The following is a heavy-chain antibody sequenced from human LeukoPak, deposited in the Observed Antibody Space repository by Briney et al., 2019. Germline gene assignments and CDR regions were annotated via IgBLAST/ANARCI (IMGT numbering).Heavy chain of an antibody. CDR3: ARDRFYDSSGYYIL. CDR2: IYSGGST. CDR1: GFTFSSNY. D-gene: IGHD3-22*01. Sequence: GGSLRLSCAASGFTFSSNYMSWVRQAPGKGLEWVSVIYSGGSTYYADSVKGRFTISRDNSKNTLYLQMNSLRAEDTAVYYCARDRFYDSSGYYILWGQGTLVTVSS. V-gene: IGHV3-53*01. J-gene: IGHJ4*02.